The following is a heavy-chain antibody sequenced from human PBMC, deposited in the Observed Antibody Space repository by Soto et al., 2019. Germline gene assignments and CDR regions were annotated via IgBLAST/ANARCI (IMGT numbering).Heavy chain of an antibody. CDR3: AKQHSDLVIGAFDV. J-gene: IGHJ3*01. Sequence: PGWSLRLSCAASGFMFSSFGIHWVRQAPGKGLEWVAVISYDGTYQYYDDSVKGRFTISRDNFGNTVALQMNSLRPEDTAVYYCAKQHSDLVIGAFDVWGPGAVVTASS. D-gene: IGHD4-4*01. CDR2: ISYDGTYQ. V-gene: IGHV3-30*18. CDR1: GFMFSSFG.